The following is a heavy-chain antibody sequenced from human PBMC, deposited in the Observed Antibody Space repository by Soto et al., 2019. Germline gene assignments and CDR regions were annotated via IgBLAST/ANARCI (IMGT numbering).Heavy chain of an antibody. CDR2: ISYDGINK. V-gene: IGHV3-30*18. J-gene: IGHJ6*02. CDR3: TKVHCNSTTCYTNYYYYYGMDV. Sequence: PGGSLRLSCAASGFTFKTYGMHWVRQAPGKGLEWVAFISYDGINKYYGGSVKGRFTISRDTPTNTLYLQMNSLRPEDTAVYYCTKVHCNSTTCYTNYYYYYGMDVWGPGTTVTVSS. CDR1: GFTFKTYG. D-gene: IGHD2-2*01.